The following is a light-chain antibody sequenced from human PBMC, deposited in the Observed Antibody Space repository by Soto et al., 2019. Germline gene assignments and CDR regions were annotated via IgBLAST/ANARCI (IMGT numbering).Light chain of an antibody. CDR1: SGYVGTYSL. V-gene: IGLV2-23*01. J-gene: IGLJ1*01. Sequence: QSVLAQPASVSGSPGQSITISCTGASGYVGTYSLVSWYQQHPGKAPKVVIYEGHKRPSGVPDRFSGSTSVNTASLTISGLLTDDEADYYCCLYVGATTYVFGTGTKLTVL. CDR3: CLYVGATTYV. CDR2: EGH.